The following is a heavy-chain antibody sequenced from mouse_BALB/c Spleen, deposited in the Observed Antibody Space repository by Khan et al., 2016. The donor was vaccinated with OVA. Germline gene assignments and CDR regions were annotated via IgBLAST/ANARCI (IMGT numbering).Heavy chain of an antibody. CDR1: GYSITSDYA. Sequence: EVQLQESGPGLVKPSQSLSLTCTVTGYSITSDYAWNWIRQFPGNKLEWMGYISYSGSANYNPSLKSRISITRDTSENQFFLQLNSVTTEDSATYYCARLYYYGHWNFDVWGAGTTVTVSS. CDR2: ISYSGSA. CDR3: ARLYYYGHWNFDV. V-gene: IGHV3-2*02. J-gene: IGHJ1*01. D-gene: IGHD1-1*01.